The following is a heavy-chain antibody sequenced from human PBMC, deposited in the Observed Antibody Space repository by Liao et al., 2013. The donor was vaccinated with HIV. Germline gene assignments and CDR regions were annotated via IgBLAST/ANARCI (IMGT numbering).Heavy chain of an antibody. J-gene: IGHJ3*01. Sequence: QVHLQESGPRLVKPSETLSLTCSVSGGSMSKYYWSWVRQPPGKGLEWIAYMHYTSVSATTNPSLKSRVTMSIDTSEDQFSLRLTSVTAADTAVYYCARWSNGRFGARDAFDVWGQGTVVTVSS. CDR3: ARWSNGRFGARDAFDV. V-gene: IGHV4-4*08. D-gene: IGHD3-3*01. CDR1: GGSMSKYY. CDR2: MHYTSVSA.